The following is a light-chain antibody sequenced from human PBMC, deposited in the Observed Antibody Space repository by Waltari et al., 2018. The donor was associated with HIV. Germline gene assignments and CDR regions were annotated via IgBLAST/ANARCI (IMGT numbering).Light chain of an antibody. J-gene: IGKJ3*01. CDR1: QRVSSN. V-gene: IGKV3-15*01. CDR3: QQYNNWPRT. Sequence: EIVMTQSPATLSVSPGERATLSCSDSQRVSSNLAWYQQKPSQAPRLLIYGASTRATGIPARFTGSGSGTEFTLAISSLQSEDFAVYYCQQYNNWPRTFGPGTKVDIK. CDR2: GAS.